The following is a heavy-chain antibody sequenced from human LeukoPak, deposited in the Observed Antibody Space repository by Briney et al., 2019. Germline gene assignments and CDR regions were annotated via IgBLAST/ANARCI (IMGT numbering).Heavy chain of an antibody. Sequence: PGGSLRLSCAASGFTFSDYYMSWIRQAPGKGLEWVSYISSSGSTIYYADSVKSRFTISRDNAKNSLYLQMNSLRAEDTAVYYCAIDPRSRPHFDYWGQGTLVTVSS. J-gene: IGHJ4*02. CDR1: GFTFSDYY. CDR3: AIDPRSRPHFDY. V-gene: IGHV3-11*01. CDR2: ISSSGSTI.